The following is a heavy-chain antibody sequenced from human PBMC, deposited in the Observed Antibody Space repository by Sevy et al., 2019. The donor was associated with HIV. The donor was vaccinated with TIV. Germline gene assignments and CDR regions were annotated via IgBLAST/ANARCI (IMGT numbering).Heavy chain of an antibody. J-gene: IGHJ4*02. CDR3: ARLRWDVVDAPGATPGCYFDS. CDR1: GDSLNNYY. CDR2: TSYSGTT. Sequence: SETLSLTCSVSGDSLNNYYWSWIRQPPGKGLEWIGYTSYSGTTNYSPSLKSRVDISVDTSMHHFSLKINSVTAADTAVYYCARLRWDVVDAPGATPGCYFDSWGQGILVTVSS. V-gene: IGHV4-59*12. D-gene: IGHD2-2*02.